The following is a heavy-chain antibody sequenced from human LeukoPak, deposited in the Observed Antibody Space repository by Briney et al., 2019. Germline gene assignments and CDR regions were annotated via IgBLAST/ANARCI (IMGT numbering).Heavy chain of an antibody. D-gene: IGHD6-19*01. J-gene: IGHJ4*02. CDR1: DYSISSGYY. CDR2: IYHSGST. Sequence: SETLSLTCSVSDYSISSGYYWGWIRQPPGKGLEWIGSIYHSGSTYYDPSLKSRVTISVDTSKNHFSLKLTSVTAADTAVYYCARIETYSSGWYDAFFDYWGQGTLVTVSS. CDR3: ARIETYSSGWYDAFFDY. V-gene: IGHV4-38-2*02.